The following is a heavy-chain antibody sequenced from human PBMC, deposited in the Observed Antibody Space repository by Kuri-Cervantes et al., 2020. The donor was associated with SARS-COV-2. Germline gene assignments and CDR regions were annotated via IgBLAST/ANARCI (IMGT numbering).Heavy chain of an antibody. D-gene: IGHD5-24*01. CDR3: ARGSLCMGGYNSHYYYGMDV. J-gene: IGHJ6*02. Sequence: GGSLRLSCAASGFTFSSYSMNWVRQVAGKGLEWVSSISSSSSYIYYADSVKGRFTIARDNATNSLYLQMNSLRAEDTAVYYCARGSLCMGGYNSHYYYGMDVWGQGTTVTVSS. CDR2: ISSSSSYI. V-gene: IGHV3-21*01. CDR1: GFTFSSYS.